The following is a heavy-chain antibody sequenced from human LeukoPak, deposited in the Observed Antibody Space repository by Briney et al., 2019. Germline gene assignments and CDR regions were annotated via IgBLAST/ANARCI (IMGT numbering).Heavy chain of an antibody. J-gene: IGHJ5*02. CDR1: GYTFTSYG. D-gene: IGHD3-9*01. CDR2: ISAYNGNT. V-gene: IGHV1-18*01. CDR3: AGGGSVEFDWARNWFDP. Sequence: ASVKVSCKASGYTFTSYGISWVRQAPGQGLEWMGWISAYNGNTYYAQKLQGRVTMTTDTSTSTAYMELRSLRSDDTAAYYCAGGGSVEFDWARNWFDPWGQGTLVTVSS.